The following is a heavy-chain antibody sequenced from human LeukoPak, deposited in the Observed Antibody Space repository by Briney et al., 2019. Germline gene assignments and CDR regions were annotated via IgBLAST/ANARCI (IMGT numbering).Heavy chain of an antibody. CDR3: ARLGWYCSSTSCSNNWFDP. V-gene: IGHV4-59*08. CDR2: IYYSGST. Sequence: SETLSLTCTVSGGFISSYYWSWIRQPPGKGLEWIGYIYYSGSTNYNPSLKSRVTISVDTSKNQFSLKLSSVTAADTAVYYCARLGWYCSSTSCSNNWFDPWGQGTLVTVSS. J-gene: IGHJ5*02. CDR1: GGFISSYY. D-gene: IGHD2-2*01.